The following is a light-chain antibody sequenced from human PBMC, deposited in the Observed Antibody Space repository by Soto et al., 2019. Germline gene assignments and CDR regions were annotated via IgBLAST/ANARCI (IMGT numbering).Light chain of an antibody. CDR3: QQYDTYPRT. CDR2: KAS. Sequence: DIQMTQSPSTLSASVGDRVTITCRASQSISNWLAWYQQKPGKAPKLLIFKASTLESGVPSRFSGSGSGTESTLNISSLQPDDFATYHCQQYDTYPRTFDQGTKVDIK. J-gene: IGKJ1*01. CDR1: QSISNW. V-gene: IGKV1-5*03.